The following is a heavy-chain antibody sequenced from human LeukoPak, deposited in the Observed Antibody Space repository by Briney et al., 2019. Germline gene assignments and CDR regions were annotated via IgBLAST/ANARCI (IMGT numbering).Heavy chain of an antibody. Sequence: SETLSLTCTVSGGSISSSSYYWGWIRQPPGKGLEWIGSIYYSGSTDYNPSLRSRVTISVDTSKNQFSLKLSSVTAADTAVYFCARRGSRLKRSSAAYYHDAFDIWGQGTMVTVSS. CDR1: GGSISSSSYY. V-gene: IGHV4-39*07. CDR3: ARRGSRLKRSSAAYYHDAFDI. J-gene: IGHJ3*02. CDR2: IYYSGST. D-gene: IGHD3-9*01.